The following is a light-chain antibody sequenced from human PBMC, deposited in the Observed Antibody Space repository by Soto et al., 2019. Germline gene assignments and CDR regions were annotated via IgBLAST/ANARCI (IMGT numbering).Light chain of an antibody. J-gene: IGLJ3*02. CDR3: AAWDGSLNGWV. CDR1: SSNIGSDT. V-gene: IGLV1-44*01. Sequence: QAVLTQPPSASGTPGQRVTISCSGSSSNIGSDTVKWYQQLPGTAPKLLIYGNNQRPSGVPDRFSASKSGTSASLAISGLQSEDEADYYCAAWDGSLNGWVFGGGTKVTVL. CDR2: GNN.